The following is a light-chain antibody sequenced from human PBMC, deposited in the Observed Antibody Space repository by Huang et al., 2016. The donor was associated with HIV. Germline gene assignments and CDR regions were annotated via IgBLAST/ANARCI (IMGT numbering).Light chain of an antibody. CDR1: QDICNY. CDR3: QQFYSLPLT. V-gene: IGKV1-33*01. Sequence: DIQMTQSPSSLSASVGDRVTITCQASQDICNYLNWYQQKPGKVPKLLIYDASNLETGVPSRFSGSGSETEFTFTISSLQPEDIATYYCQQFYSLPLTFGGGTKVGIK. CDR2: DAS. J-gene: IGKJ4*01.